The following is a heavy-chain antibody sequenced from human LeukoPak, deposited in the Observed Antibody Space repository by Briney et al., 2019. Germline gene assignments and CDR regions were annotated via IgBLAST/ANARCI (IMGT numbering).Heavy chain of an antibody. Sequence: ASVKVSCKASGGTFSSHAISWVRQAPGQGLEWMGGIIPIFGTANYAQKFQGRVTITTDESTSTAYMELSSLTSEDTAVYYCARAPHNEYSSSSGYFDYWGQGTLVTVSS. D-gene: IGHD6-6*01. CDR3: ARAPHNEYSSSSGYFDY. CDR1: GGTFSSHA. CDR2: IIPIFGTA. V-gene: IGHV1-69*05. J-gene: IGHJ4*02.